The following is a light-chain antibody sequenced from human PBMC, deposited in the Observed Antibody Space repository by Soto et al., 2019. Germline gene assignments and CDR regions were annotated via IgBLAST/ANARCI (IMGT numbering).Light chain of an antibody. J-gene: IGKJ1*01. V-gene: IGKV3-20*01. CDR3: QQYGSSFVT. Sequence: EIVLTQSPGTLSLSLGERATLTRRASQSVSSKLAWYQQKPGQAPRLLIYGASSRATGIPDRFSGSGSGTDFTLTISRLEPEDFAVYYCQQYGSSFVTFGQGTKVDIK. CDR1: QSVSSK. CDR2: GAS.